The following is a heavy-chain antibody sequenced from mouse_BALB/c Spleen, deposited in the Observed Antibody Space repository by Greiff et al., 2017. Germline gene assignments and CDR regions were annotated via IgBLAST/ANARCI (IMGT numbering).Heavy chain of an antibody. CDR3: ASGVSFPRFDY. CDR2: ISDGGSYT. CDR1: GFTFSDYY. J-gene: IGHJ2*01. V-gene: IGHV5-4*02. D-gene: IGHD1-2*01. Sequence: EVMLVESGGGLVKPGGSLKLSCAASGFTFSDYYMYWVRQTPEKRLEWVATISDGGSYTYYPDSVKGRFTISRDNAKNNLYLQMSSLKSEDTAMYYCASGVSFPRFDYWGQGTTLTVSS.